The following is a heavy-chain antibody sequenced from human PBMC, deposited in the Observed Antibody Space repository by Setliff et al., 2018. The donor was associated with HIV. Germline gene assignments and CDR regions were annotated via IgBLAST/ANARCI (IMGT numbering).Heavy chain of an antibody. CDR1: GFTFDRFW. CDR2: VNRDGSST. D-gene: IGHD5-12*01. Sequence: GGSLRLSCAASGFTFDRFWMLWVRQAPGKGLVWVSRVNRDGSSTTYADSVKDRFTISRDNAKNRLYLQMNSLRAEDTGVYYCHSGYDSEEQSYFDYWGQGTLVTVSS. V-gene: IGHV3-74*01. CDR3: HSGYDSEEQSYFDY. J-gene: IGHJ4*02.